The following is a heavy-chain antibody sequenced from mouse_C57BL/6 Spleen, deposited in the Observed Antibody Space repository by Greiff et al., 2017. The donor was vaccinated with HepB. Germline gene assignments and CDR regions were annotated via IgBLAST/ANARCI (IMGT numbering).Heavy chain of an antibody. V-gene: IGHV5-4*01. D-gene: IGHD1-1*01. CDR2: ISDGGSYT. CDR1: GFTFSSYA. Sequence: EVQRVESGGGLVKPGGSLKLSCAASGFTFSSYAMSWVRQTPEKRLEWVATISDGGSYTYYPDNVKGRFTISRDNAKNNLYRQMSHLKSEDTAMYYCAREPAFTTVVAGAMDYWGQGTSVTVSS. CDR3: AREPAFTTVVAGAMDY. J-gene: IGHJ4*01.